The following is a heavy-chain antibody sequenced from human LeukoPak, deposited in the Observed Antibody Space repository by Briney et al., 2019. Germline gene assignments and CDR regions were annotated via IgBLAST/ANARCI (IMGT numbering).Heavy chain of an antibody. CDR1: GYTFTGYY. CDR3: ASGRHNWNDGYRTPFDY. CDR2: INPNSGGT. J-gene: IGHJ4*02. Sequence: ASVKVSCKASGYTFTGYYMHWVRQAPGQGLEWMGWINPNSGGTNYAQKFQGRVTMTRDTSISTAYMELSRLRSDDTAVYYCASGRHNWNDGYRTPFDYWGQGTLVTVSS. V-gene: IGHV1-2*02. D-gene: IGHD1-1*01.